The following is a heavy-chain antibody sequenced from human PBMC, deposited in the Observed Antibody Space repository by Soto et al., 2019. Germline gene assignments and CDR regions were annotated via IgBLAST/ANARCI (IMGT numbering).Heavy chain of an antibody. Sequence: QGQVVQSGAEVKKPGASVKVSCKASGYSFTNYAMHWVRQAPGQRLEWMGWINAGNGNTEYSQKFRGRVTMTSDTSANTAYMELRRLTSADRAVDYCARGWVQLAHYNWFVPWGQGTLVTVSS. CDR1: GYSFTNYA. D-gene: IGHD1-1*01. J-gene: IGHJ5*02. CDR2: INAGNGNT. V-gene: IGHV1-3*01. CDR3: ARGWVQLAHYNWFVP.